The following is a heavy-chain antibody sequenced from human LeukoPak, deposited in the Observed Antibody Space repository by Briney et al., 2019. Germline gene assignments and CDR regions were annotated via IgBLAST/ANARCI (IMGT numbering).Heavy chain of an antibody. J-gene: IGHJ4*02. D-gene: IGHD2-15*01. CDR1: GFTFSSYG. Sequence: PGGSLRLSCAASGFTFSSYGMHWVRQAPGKGLEWVAVIWYDGSNKYYADSVKGRFTISRDNSKNTPYLQMNSLRAEDTAVYYCASKVNYSPFDYWGQGTLVTVSS. V-gene: IGHV3-33*01. CDR3: ASKVNYSPFDY. CDR2: IWYDGSNK.